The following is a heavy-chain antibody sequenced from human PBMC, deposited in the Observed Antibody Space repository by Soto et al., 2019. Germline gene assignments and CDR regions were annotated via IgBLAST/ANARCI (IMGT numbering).Heavy chain of an antibody. J-gene: IGHJ3*02. CDR1: GFTFSSYA. D-gene: IGHD2-8*01. V-gene: IGHV3-23*01. Sequence: GGSLRLSCAASGFTFSSYAMSWVRQAPGKGLEWVSAISGSGGSTYYADSVKGRFTISRDNSKNTLYLQMNSLRAEDTAVYYCAKLDIVLMVYAIPGPGFAFDIWGQGTMVTVSS. CDR2: ISGSGGST. CDR3: AKLDIVLMVYAIPGPGFAFDI.